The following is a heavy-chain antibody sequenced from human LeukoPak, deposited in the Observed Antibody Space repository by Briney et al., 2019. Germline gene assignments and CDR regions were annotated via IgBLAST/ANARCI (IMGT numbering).Heavy chain of an antibody. CDR3: ARIGSDSSSWSRPREGYFDY. CDR1: GYTFTGYY. Sequence: ASVKVSCKASGYTFTGYYMHWVRQAPGQGLEWMGWINPNSGGTNYAQKFQGRVTMTRDTSISTAYMELSRLRSDDTAVYYCARIGSDSSSWSRPREGYFDYWGQGTLVTVSS. D-gene: IGHD6-13*01. CDR2: INPNSGGT. J-gene: IGHJ4*02. V-gene: IGHV1-2*02.